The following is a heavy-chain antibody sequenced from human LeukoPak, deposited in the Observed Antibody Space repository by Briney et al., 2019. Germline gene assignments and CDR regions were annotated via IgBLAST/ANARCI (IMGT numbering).Heavy chain of an antibody. CDR2: INQNGGQS. CDR3: VKNSGWYCLDY. CDR1: GFTFSNYW. D-gene: IGHD6-13*01. Sequence: GGSLRLSCEASGFTFSNYWMTWVRQAPGKGLEWVADINQNGGQSYYVDSVKGRFTLSRDNAKNSLFLQLNSLRAEDTAVYYCVKNSGWYCLDYWGQGITVIVSS. J-gene: IGHJ4*02. V-gene: IGHV3-7*03.